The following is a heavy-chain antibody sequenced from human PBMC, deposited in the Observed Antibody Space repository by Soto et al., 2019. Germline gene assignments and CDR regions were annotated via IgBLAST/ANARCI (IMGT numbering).Heavy chain of an antibody. D-gene: IGHD6-13*01. CDR1: GGTANTYA. CDR3: ASDWWQQLLSGYYYGMDV. V-gene: IGHV1-69*01. Sequence: QVQLVQSGAEVKKPGSSVKVSCKASGGTANTYAISWVRQAPGQGLEWMGGIIPIFHTPVYAQRFQGRVTITADESASTAYRELSSLRSEDTAVYYCASDWWQQLLSGYYYGMDVWGQGTTVTVSS. CDR2: IIPIFHTP. J-gene: IGHJ6*02.